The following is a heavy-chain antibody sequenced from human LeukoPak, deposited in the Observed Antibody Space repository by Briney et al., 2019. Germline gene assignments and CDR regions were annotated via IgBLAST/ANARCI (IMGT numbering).Heavy chain of an antibody. J-gene: IGHJ4*02. V-gene: IGHV3-74*01. Sequence: PGGSLRLSCAASGLTFSNFWMHSVLQTPEKGLVWVSRINPDGSDTIYADSVKGRFTISRDNAKNTLYLHMNSLRVEDTAVYYCASSPNTVATTDYWGQGTLVTVSS. D-gene: IGHD4-17*01. CDR3: ASSPNTVATTDY. CDR2: INPDGSDT. CDR1: GLTFSNFW.